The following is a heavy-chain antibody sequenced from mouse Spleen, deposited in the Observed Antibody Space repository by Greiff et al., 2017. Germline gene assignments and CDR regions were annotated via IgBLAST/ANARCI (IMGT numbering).Heavy chain of an antibody. D-gene: IGHD4-1*01. CDR3: ALTLTGFAY. CDR1: GYTFTDYY. CDR2: IYPGSGNT. V-gene: IGHV1-76*01. Sequence: VQRVESGAELVRPGASVKLSCKASGYTFTDYYINWVKQRPGQGLEWIARIYPGSGNTYYNEKFKGKATLTAEKSSSTAYMQLSSLTSEDSAVYFCALTLTGFAYWGQGTLVTVSA. J-gene: IGHJ3*01.